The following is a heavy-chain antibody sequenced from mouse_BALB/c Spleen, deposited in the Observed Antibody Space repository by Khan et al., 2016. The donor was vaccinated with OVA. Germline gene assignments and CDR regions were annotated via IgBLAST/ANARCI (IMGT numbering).Heavy chain of an antibody. D-gene: IGHD1-1*01. Sequence: EVQLQESGPELVKPGASVKISCKASGYSFTGYFMNWVMQSHGKSLEWIGRINPHIGETLYNQKFKGKATLTVDESSRTAHMELRSLASEDSAVYYCARKNGSDFDYWAKAPLSQSPQ. V-gene: IGHV1-20*02. CDR1: GYSFTGYF. J-gene: IGHJ2*01. CDR2: INPHIGET. CDR3: ARKNGSDFDY.